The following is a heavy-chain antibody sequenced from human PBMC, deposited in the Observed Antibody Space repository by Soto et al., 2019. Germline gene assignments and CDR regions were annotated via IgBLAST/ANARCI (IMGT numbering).Heavy chain of an antibody. V-gene: IGHV3-7*04. Sequence: GGSLRLSCAASGFTFNTYWMSWVRQAPGKGLEWVANIKPDGSEKWYVDSVKGRFTISRDNAKNSLYLQMNSLRAEDTAVYFCARGDFYDTSGPFSDAFAIWGQGTMVTGSS. CDR3: ARGDFYDTSGPFSDAFAI. CDR2: IKPDGSEK. J-gene: IGHJ3*02. CDR1: GFTFNTYW. D-gene: IGHD3-22*01.